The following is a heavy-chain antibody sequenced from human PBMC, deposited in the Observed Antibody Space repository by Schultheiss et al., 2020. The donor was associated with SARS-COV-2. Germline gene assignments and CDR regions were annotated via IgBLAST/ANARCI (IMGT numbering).Heavy chain of an antibody. CDR2: ISYDGSNK. J-gene: IGHJ6*02. D-gene: IGHD3-3*01. V-gene: IGHV3-30*03. CDR3: ARDTEWQSRLGYYYGMDV. CDR1: GFTFSSYG. Sequence: GESLKISCAASGFTFSSYGMHWVRQAPGKGLEWVAVISYDGSNKYYADSVKGRFTISRDNSKNTLYLQMNSLRAEDTAVHYCARDTEWQSRLGYYYGMDVWGQGTTVTVSS.